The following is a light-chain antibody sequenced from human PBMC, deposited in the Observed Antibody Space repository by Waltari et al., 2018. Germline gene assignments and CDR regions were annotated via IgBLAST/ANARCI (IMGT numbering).Light chain of an antibody. CDR1: KAVLQRTKDKNY. Sequence: DIVMTQSPDSLAVSLGGRPPINCKSSKAVLQRTKDKNYLAWYKQRPGRPPEVLIYWASTRESGVPDRFSGSGSGTDFTLTSSSLQPEDVAVYYCQQYHDPPYTFGQGTKLEIK. V-gene: IGKV4-1*01. CDR3: QQYHDPPYT. J-gene: IGKJ2*01. CDR2: WAS.